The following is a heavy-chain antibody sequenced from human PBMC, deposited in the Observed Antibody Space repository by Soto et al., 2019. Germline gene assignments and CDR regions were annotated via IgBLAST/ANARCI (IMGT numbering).Heavy chain of an antibody. V-gene: IGHV1-18*01. D-gene: IGHD6-25*01. CDR3: ARDLSAGAAAC. J-gene: IGHJ4*02. CDR2: ISGHSGNT. Sequence: QVQLVQSGPEVKQPGASVKVSCKAFGYSFSSYRITWVRQAPGQGLEWMGWISGHSGNTQYAQKVQGRVTLTTDSCRNTAYMGIRSLTCDETDVEDCARDLSAGAAACWGQGSLVTVPS. CDR1: GYSFSSYR.